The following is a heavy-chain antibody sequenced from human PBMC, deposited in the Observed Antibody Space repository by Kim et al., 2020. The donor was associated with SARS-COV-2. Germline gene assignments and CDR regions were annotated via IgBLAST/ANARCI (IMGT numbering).Heavy chain of an antibody. J-gene: IGHJ2*01. CDR3: TRDILTGYSYFDL. Sequence: SETLSLTCTVSGGSISSSSYYWGWIRQPPGKGLEWIGSIYYSGSTYYNPSLKSRVTISVDTSKNQFSLKLSSVTAADTAVYYCTRDILTGYSYFDLWGRGTLVTVSS. V-gene: IGHV4-39*07. D-gene: IGHD3-9*01. CDR2: IYYSGST. CDR1: GGSISSSSYY.